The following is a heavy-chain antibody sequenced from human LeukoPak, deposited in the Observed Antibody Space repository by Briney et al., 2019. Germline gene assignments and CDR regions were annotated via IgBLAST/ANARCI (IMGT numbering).Heavy chain of an antibody. CDR1: GVSVSSNY. V-gene: IGHV3-7*05. CDR3: ARAGLYSSGWYEEVFDY. CDR2: IKQDGSQK. D-gene: IGHD6-19*01. Sequence: GGSLSLSCAGSGVSVSSNYMSWLRQAPGKGLGWAANIKQDGSQKYYVDSVKGRFTISRDNAKNSLYLQMNSLRAEDTAVYYCARAGLYSSGWYEEVFDYWGQGTLVTVSS. J-gene: IGHJ4*02.